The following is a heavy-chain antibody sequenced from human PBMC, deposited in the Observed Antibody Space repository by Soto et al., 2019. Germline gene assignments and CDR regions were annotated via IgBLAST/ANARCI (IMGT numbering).Heavy chain of an antibody. Sequence: SETLSLTCTVSGGSISSGDYYWSWIRQPPGKGLEWIGYIYYSGSTYYNPSLKSRVTISVDTSKNQFSLKLSSVTAADTAVYYCARLYYYDSSGYYYGYFQHRGQGTLVTVSS. CDR1: GGSISSGDYY. CDR3: ARLYYYDSSGYYYGYFQH. CDR2: IYYSGST. J-gene: IGHJ1*01. D-gene: IGHD3-22*01. V-gene: IGHV4-30-4*01.